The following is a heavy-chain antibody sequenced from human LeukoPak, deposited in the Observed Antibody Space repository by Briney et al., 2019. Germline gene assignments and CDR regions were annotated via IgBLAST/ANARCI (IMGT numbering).Heavy chain of an antibody. J-gene: IGHJ4*02. Sequence: GGSLRLSCVASGFTVSSNHLTWVRQAPGKGLEWVSVIYSGGSAYYADPVKGRFIISRDNSKNILYLQMNNLRAEDTAVYYCTRGTNEQWLAPRDWGQGTLVIVSS. CDR1: GFTVSSNH. D-gene: IGHD6-19*01. V-gene: IGHV3-53*01. CDR2: IYSGGSA. CDR3: TRGTNEQWLAPRD.